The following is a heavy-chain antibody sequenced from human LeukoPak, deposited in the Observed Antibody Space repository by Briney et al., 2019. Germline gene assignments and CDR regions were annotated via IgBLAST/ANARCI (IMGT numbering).Heavy chain of an antibody. CDR2: INHSGMS. CDR3: ARQVRGQLGRYYYYHMDV. V-gene: IGHV4-34*01. CDR1: GGSFSGYY. D-gene: IGHD3-10*01. J-gene: IGHJ6*03. Sequence: NPSETLSLTCAVYGGSFSGYYWTWIRQPPGKGLEWIGEINHSGMSAYDPSLKSRVIISVDTSKNHLSLRLSSVTAADTAVYYCARQVRGQLGRYYYYHMDVWGKGTTVTVSS.